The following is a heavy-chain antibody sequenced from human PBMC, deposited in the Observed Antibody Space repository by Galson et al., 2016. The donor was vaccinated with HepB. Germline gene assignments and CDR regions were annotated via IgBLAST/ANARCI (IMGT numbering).Heavy chain of an antibody. J-gene: IGHJ4*02. CDR2: ISYDGTKR. Sequence: SLRLSCAASGLSFRSYGMHWARQAPGKGLEWVAVISYDGTKRSYGDSVRGRFTISRDNSKNTLYLEMNSPRAEDTAVYYCAKISVQYSYHYWGFDYWGQGTLSPSPQ. V-gene: IGHV3-30*18. CDR1: GLSFRSYG. CDR3: AKISVQYSYHYWGFDY. D-gene: IGHD5-18*01.